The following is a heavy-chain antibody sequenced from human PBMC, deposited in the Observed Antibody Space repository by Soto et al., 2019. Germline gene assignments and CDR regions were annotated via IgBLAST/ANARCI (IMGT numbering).Heavy chain of an antibody. V-gene: IGHV3-23*01. CDR1: GFTFSTYA. Sequence: SLRLSCAASGFTFSTYAMSWVRQAPGKGLEWVSGISGSGTTTFYPDSVKGRFTISRDNSKNTLYMQMNGLRAEDSAVYFCAKGGQQHRPKFFFDSWGQGALVTVSS. D-gene: IGHD6-13*01. J-gene: IGHJ4*02. CDR3: AKGGQQHRPKFFFDS. CDR2: ISGSGTTT.